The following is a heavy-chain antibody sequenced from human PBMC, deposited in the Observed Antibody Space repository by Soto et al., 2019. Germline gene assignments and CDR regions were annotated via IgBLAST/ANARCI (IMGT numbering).Heavy chain of an antibody. CDR3: ARRHDYFDY. J-gene: IGHJ4*02. CDR2: IYYSGST. Sequence: SETLSLTCTVSGGSISSYYWSWVRQPPGKGLEWIGYIYYSGSTNYNPSLKSRVTISVDTSKNQFSLKLSSVTAADTAVYYCARRHDYFDYWGQGTLVTVSS. V-gene: IGHV4-59*08. CDR1: GGSISSYY.